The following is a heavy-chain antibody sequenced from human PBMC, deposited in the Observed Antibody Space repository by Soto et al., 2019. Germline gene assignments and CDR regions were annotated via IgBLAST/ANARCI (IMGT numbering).Heavy chain of an antibody. D-gene: IGHD3-10*01. V-gene: IGHV5-10-1*01. CDR2: IDPSDSYT. Sequence: PGESLKISCKGSGYRFTSYWISWVRQMPGKGLEWMGRIDPSDSYTNYSPSFQGHVTISADKSISTAYLQWSSLKASDTAMYYCASLLPPMVRGVTRRGYYYYYGMDVWGQGTTVTVSS. J-gene: IGHJ6*02. CDR3: ASLLPPMVRGVTRRGYYYYYGMDV. CDR1: GYRFTSYW.